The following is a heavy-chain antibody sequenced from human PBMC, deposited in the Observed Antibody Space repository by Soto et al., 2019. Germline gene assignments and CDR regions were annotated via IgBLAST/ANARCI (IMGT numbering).Heavy chain of an antibody. J-gene: IGHJ4*02. Sequence: QVQLQESGPGLVKPSETLSLTCTVSGGSISSYYWSWIRQPPGKGLEWIGYIYYSGSTNYNPSLKNRITRSVDTSKNQLSLKLSSVTAADTAVYYCARGYGDYVFDYWGQGTLVTVSS. D-gene: IGHD4-17*01. CDR3: ARGYGDYVFDY. CDR1: GGSISSYY. CDR2: IYYSGST. V-gene: IGHV4-59*01.